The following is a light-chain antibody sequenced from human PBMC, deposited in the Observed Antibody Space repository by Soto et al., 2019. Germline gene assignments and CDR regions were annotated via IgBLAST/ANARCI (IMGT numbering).Light chain of an antibody. CDR2: GAS. CDR1: QSVSSK. V-gene: IGKV3-15*01. Sequence: EIVMTQSPATLSVSPGERATLSCRANQSVSSKLAWYQRKPGQGPRLLIYGASTRATGIAARISGSGSGTEFTLTISSLQSEEFAIYYCQQYNNWPWTFGQGTKVEIK. J-gene: IGKJ1*01. CDR3: QQYNNWPWT.